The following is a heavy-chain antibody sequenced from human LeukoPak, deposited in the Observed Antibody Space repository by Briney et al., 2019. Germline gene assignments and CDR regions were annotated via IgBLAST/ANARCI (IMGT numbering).Heavy chain of an antibody. J-gene: IGHJ6*03. Sequence: SETLSLTCNVSGYSIGSGYFWGWIRQPPGKGLEWIGGVYSSGSTYYNPSLESRLTISLKTSKNQFSLKLRSVTAADTAVCYCARRPDWGYDYYMDVWGKGTTVTVSS. D-gene: IGHD3-16*01. CDR2: VYSSGST. CDR1: GYSIGSGYF. V-gene: IGHV4-38-2*02. CDR3: ARRPDWGYDYYMDV.